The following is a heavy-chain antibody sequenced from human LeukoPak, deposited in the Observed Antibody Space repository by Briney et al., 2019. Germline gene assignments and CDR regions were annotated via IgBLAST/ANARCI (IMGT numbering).Heavy chain of an antibody. V-gene: IGHV1-18*01. D-gene: IGHD2-2*02. CDR1: GYTFTNYG. CDR3: AREDIVVVPTAIRGGAFDY. CDR2: ISPYNGKT. J-gene: IGHJ4*02. Sequence: ASMKVSCKTSGYTFTNYGINWVRQAPGQGLEWMGWISPYNGKTEFAQKFQGRVTMTTDTSTTTVYMELRSLRSDDTAVYYCAREDIVVVPTAIRGGAFDYWGQGTLVTVSS.